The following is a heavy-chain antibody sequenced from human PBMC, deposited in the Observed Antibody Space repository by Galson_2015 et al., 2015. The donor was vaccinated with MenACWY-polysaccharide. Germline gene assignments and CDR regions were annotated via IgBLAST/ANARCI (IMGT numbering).Heavy chain of an antibody. D-gene: IGHD6-13*01. V-gene: IGHV3-13*01. CDR1: GSTFSSFD. CDR2: IGTGGDT. CDR3: AREFTGDGSSWYYRYFDL. J-gene: IGHJ2*01. Sequence: SLRLSCAASGSTFSSFDMHWVRHVIGKGLEWVAAIGTGGDTYYSGSVKGRFTISRENAKNSLYLQKNSLRAGDTAVYYCAREFTGDGSSWYYRYFDLWGRGTLVTVSS.